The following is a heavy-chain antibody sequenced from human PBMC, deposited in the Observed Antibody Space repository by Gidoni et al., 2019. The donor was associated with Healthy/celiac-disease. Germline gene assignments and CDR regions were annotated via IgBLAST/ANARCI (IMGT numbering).Heavy chain of an antibody. J-gene: IGHJ4*02. CDR3: AKDPDYLRYFDWLSTDY. V-gene: IGHV3-23*01. D-gene: IGHD3-9*01. CDR1: GFTFSSYA. CDR2: ISGSGGST. Sequence: EVQLLESGGGLVQPGGSLRLSCAASGFTFSSYAMSWVRQAPGKGLEWVSAISGSGGSTYYADSVKGRFTISRDNSKNTLYLQMNSLRAEDTAVYYCAKDPDYLRYFDWLSTDYWGQGTLVTVSS.